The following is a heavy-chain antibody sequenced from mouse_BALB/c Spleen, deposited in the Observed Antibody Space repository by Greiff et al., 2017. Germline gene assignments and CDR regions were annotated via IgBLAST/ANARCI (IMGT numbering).Heavy chain of an antibody. V-gene: IGHV14-3*02. D-gene: IGHD2-3*01. Sequence: EVQRVESGAELVKPGASVKLSCTASGFNIKDTYMHWVKQRPEQGLEWIGRIDPANGNTKYDPKFQGKATITADTASNTAYLQLSSLTSEDTAVYYCARKGDDGYWFAYWGQGTLVTVSA. CDR2: IDPANGNT. CDR1: GFNIKDTY. CDR3: ARKGDDGYWFAY. J-gene: IGHJ3*01.